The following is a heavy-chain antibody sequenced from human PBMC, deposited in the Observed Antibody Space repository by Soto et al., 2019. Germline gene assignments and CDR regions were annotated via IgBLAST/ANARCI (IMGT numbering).Heavy chain of an antibody. J-gene: IGHJ6*02. Sequence: SETLSLTCTVSGGSISSYYWSWIRQPPGKGLELIGYIYYSGSTNYNPSLKSGVTISVDTSKYQFCLKLSSVTAEDTAVYYCAKYEFGRGADYYYCMDVWGQGTTVTVSS. CDR2: IYYSGST. V-gene: IGHV4-59*01. D-gene: IGHD3-16*01. CDR1: GGSISSYY. CDR3: AKYEFGRGADYYYCMDV.